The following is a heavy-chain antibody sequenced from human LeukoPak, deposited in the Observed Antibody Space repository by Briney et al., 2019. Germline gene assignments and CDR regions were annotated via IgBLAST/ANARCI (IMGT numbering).Heavy chain of an antibody. D-gene: IGHD4-23*01. V-gene: IGHV4-38-2*01. CDR2: MYHSGST. Sequence: SETLSLTCAVSGYSIISGYYWGWIRQPPGKGLDWIASMYHSGSTYYNPSLKSRVTISVDTSKNQFSLRLSSVTAADTAVYYCAKQGPTVVTHFDTWGQGTLVTVSS. CDR1: GYSIISGYY. CDR3: AKQGPTVVTHFDT. J-gene: IGHJ4*02.